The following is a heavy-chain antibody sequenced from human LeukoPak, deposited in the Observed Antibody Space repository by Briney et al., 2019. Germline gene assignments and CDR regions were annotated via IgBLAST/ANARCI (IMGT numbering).Heavy chain of an antibody. CDR3: ARDIAAAGS. CDR2: ISHDGTNS. V-gene: IGHV3-30-3*01. J-gene: IGHJ4*02. D-gene: IGHD6-13*01. CDR1: GFTLSSYP. Sequence: PGGSLRLSCEASGFTLSSYPMHWVRQAPGKGLDWVTVISHDGTNSYYADSVKGRFTISRDNAKNSVYLQMNSLRAEDTAVYYCARDIAAAGSWGQGTLVTVSS.